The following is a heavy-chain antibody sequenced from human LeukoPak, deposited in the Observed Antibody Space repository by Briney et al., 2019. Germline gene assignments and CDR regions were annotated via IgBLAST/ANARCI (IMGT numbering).Heavy chain of an antibody. CDR2: ICPDGTGI. CDR1: GFIFSFYC. J-gene: IGHJ4*02. V-gene: IGHV3-74*01. Sequence: PGGSLRLSCAASGFIFSFYCMHWVRQAPGKGPMWVSRICPDGTGISYADSVKARFTTSRDNAENTVYLQMNSLREEDTAVYYCVRDFRSADYWGQGTLVTVSS. CDR3: VRDFRSADY.